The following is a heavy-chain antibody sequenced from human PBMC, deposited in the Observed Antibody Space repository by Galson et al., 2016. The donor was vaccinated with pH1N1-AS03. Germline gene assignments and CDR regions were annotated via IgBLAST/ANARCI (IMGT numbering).Heavy chain of an antibody. CDR2: ISGSGGDT. CDR1: GFIFSTYA. Sequence: SLRPSCAASGFIFSTYAMSWVRQAQGKGLEWVSSISGSGGDTYYGDSVKGRFTISRDNSRNTAYLQMNRLRAEDTAVYYCVRRSPWGPGGTFYFDYWGQGTLVAVSS. J-gene: IGHJ4*02. D-gene: IGHD3-10*01. CDR3: VRRSPWGPGGTFYFDY. V-gene: IGHV3-23*01.